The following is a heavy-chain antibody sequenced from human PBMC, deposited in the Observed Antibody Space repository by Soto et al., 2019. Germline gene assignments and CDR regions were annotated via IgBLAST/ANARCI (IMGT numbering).Heavy chain of an antibody. CDR2: IAQDGTEI. V-gene: IGHV3-7*03. J-gene: IGHJ6*02. CDR1: GFRFSDYY. Sequence: GGSLRLSCATSGFRFSDYYMTWVRLAPGKGLEWVAYIAQDGTEIYNVDSVRGRFTISRDSAKSSVYLHMNGLTAEDTALYYCARWSQAMDVWGQGTSVTVPS. CDR3: ARWSQAMDV. D-gene: IGHD2-15*01.